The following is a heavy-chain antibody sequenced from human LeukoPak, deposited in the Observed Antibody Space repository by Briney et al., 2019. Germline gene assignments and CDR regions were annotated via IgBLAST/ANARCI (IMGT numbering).Heavy chain of an antibody. CDR2: ISGSGGST. D-gene: IGHD5-24*01. CDR1: GFTFSSYG. V-gene: IGHV3-23*01. J-gene: IGHJ4*02. CDR3: AKDDRWLQFCC. Sequence: QSGGSLRLSCAASGFTFSSYGMSWVRQAPGKGLEWVSAISGSGGSTYYADSVKGRFTISRDNAKNSLYLQMDSLRAEDTAVYYCAKDDRWLQFCCWGQGTLVTVSS.